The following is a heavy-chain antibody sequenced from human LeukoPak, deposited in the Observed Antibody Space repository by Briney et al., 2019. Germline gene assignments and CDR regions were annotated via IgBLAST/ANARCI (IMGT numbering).Heavy chain of an antibody. J-gene: IGHJ4*02. CDR1: GFTVSSNY. V-gene: IGHV3-23*01. CDR3: ANPPGHDDY. Sequence: GGSLRLSCAASGFTVSSNYMSWVRQAPGKGLEWVPAISGSGGSTYYADSVKGRFTISRDNTRNTLYLQMNSLRAEDTAVYYCANPPGHDDYWGQGTLVTVSS. D-gene: IGHD5-12*01. CDR2: ISGSGGST.